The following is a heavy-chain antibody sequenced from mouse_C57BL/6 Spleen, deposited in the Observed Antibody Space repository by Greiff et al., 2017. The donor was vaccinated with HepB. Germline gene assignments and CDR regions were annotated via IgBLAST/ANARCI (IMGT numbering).Heavy chain of an antibody. CDR3: ARNPSNLLAWFAY. V-gene: IGHV2-2*01. CDR1: GFSLTSYG. CDR2: IWSGGST. D-gene: IGHD2-1*01. Sequence: VKLVESGPGLVQPSQSLSITCTVSGFSLTSYGVHWVRQSPGKGLEWLGVIWSGGSTDYNAAFISRLSISKDNSKSQVFFKMNSLQADDTAIYYCARNPSNLLAWFAYWGQGTLVTVSA. J-gene: IGHJ3*01.